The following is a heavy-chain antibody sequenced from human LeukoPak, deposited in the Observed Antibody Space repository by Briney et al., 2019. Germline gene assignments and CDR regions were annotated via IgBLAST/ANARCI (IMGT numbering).Heavy chain of an antibody. CDR1: GFTFTSSA. D-gene: IGHD2-15*01. CDR3: AAYCSGGSCYPRSYFDY. CDR2: IVVGSGNT. V-gene: IGHV1-58*01. Sequence: GTSVTVSCKASGFTFTSSAVQWVRQARGQRLEWMGWIVVGSGNTNYAQKFQERVTITRDMSTSTAYMELSSLRSEDTAVYYRAAYCSGGSCYPRSYFDYWGQGTLVTVSS. J-gene: IGHJ4*02.